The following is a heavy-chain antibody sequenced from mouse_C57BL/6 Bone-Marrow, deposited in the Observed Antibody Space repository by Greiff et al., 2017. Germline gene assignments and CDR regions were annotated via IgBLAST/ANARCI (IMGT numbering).Heavy chain of an antibody. D-gene: IGHD2-5*01. J-gene: IGHJ4*01. V-gene: IGHV14-4*01. CDR1: GFNIKDDY. Sequence: EVQLQQSGAELVRPGASVKLSCTASGFNIKDDYMHWVKQRPEQGLEWIGWIDPENGDTEYASKFQGKATITADTSSNTAYLQLSSLTSEDTAGYYCTTYSNPYYAMDYWGQGTSVTVSS. CDR2: IDPENGDT. CDR3: TTYSNPYYAMDY.